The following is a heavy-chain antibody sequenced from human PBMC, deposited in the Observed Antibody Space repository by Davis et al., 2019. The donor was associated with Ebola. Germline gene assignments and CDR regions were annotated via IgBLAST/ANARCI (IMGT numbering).Heavy chain of an antibody. CDR2: ISQSGTIT. CDR3: ARTALTSVGPSGRGYNYFDL. V-gene: IGHV4-34*01. CDR1: GGSLSGYF. J-gene: IGHJ5*02. D-gene: IGHD4-23*01. Sequence: SETLSLTCAVHGGSLSGYFWTWIRQSPGKGLEWIGTISQSGTITDYNSSLKSRVTISVDTSKNHVSLSLNSVTAADTAVFFCARTALTSVGPSGRGYNYFDLWGQGTLVTVSS.